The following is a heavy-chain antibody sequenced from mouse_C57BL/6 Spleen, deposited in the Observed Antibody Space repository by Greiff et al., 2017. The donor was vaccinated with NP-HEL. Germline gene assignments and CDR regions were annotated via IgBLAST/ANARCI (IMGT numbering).Heavy chain of an antibody. CDR3: ARYGGDYDVAWFAY. D-gene: IGHD2-4*01. CDR2: IRNKANGYTT. V-gene: IGHV7-3*01. Sequence: EVHLVESGGGLVQPGGSLSLSCAASGFTFTDYYMSWVRQPPGKALEWLGFIRNKANGYTTEYSASVKGRFTISRDNSQSILYLQMNTLRAEDSATYYCARYGGDYDVAWFAYWGQGTLVTVSA. CDR1: GFTFTDYY. J-gene: IGHJ3*01.